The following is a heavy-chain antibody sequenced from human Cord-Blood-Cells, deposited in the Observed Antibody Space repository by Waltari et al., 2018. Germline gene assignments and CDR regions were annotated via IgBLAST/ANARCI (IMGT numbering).Heavy chain of an antibody. V-gene: IGHV4-59*01. Sequence: QVQLQESGPGLVTPSETLSLTCTVSGGSISSYYWSWIRQPPGKGLEWIGYIYYSGSTNYNPPLKSRVTISVDTSKNQFSLKLSSVTAADTAVYYCAREGLGDAFDIWGQGTMVTVSS. D-gene: IGHD6-19*01. J-gene: IGHJ3*02. CDR3: AREGLGDAFDI. CDR1: GGSISSYY. CDR2: IYYSGST.